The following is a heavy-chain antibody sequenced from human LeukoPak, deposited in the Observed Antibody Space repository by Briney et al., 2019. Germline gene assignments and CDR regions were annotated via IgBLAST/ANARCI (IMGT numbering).Heavy chain of an antibody. CDR3: ARVSLGELSPNFDY. CDR1: GGSISSHY. J-gene: IGHJ4*02. D-gene: IGHD3-16*02. Sequence: PSETLSLTCTVSGGSISSHYWSWIRQPPGKGLEWIGYIYYSGSTNYNPSLKSRVTISVDTSKNQFSLKLSSVTAADTAVYYCARVSLGELSPNFDYWGQGTLVTVSS. CDR2: IYYSGST. V-gene: IGHV4-59*11.